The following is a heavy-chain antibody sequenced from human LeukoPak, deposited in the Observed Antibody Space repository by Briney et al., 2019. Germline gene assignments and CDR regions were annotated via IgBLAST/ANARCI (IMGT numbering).Heavy chain of an antibody. J-gene: IGHJ4*02. Sequence: PGGSLRLSCAASGFIFDDYGMSWVRQAPGKGLEWVSGINWNGGSTGYADSVKGRFTISRDNAKNSLYLQMNSLRAEDTAVYYCAKGDGITMVRGVCSGWGQGTLVTVSS. V-gene: IGHV3-20*04. CDR1: GFIFDDYG. D-gene: IGHD3-10*01. CDR3: AKGDGITMVRGVCSG. CDR2: INWNGGST.